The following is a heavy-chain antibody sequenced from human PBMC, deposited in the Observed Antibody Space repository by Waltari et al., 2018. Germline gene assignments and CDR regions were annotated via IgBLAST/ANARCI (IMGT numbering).Heavy chain of an antibody. Sequence: QVQLQESGPGLVKPSETLSLTCTVSGGSISSHYWSWIRPPPGKGLEWIGYIYYSGSTNYNPSLKSRVTISVDTSKNQFSLKLSSVTAADTAVYYCARAQTYYDFWSGYWMDVWGQGTTVTVSS. J-gene: IGHJ6*02. D-gene: IGHD3-3*01. CDR2: IYYSGST. CDR1: GGSISSHY. CDR3: ARAQTYYDFWSGYWMDV. V-gene: IGHV4-59*11.